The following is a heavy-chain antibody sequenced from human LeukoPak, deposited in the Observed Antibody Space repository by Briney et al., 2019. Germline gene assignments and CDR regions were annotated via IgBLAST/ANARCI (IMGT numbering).Heavy chain of an antibody. D-gene: IGHD3-9*01. CDR1: GYTFTSYG. CDR2: ISAYNGNT. CDR3: ARLLYDILTGYYSALGY. V-gene: IGHV1-18*01. J-gene: IGHJ4*02. Sequence: ASVKVSCKASGYTFTSYGISWVRQAPGQGLEWMGWISAYNGNTNYAQKLQGRVTMTTDTSTSTAYMELRSLRSDDTAVYYCARLLYDILTGYYSALGYWGQGTPVTVSS.